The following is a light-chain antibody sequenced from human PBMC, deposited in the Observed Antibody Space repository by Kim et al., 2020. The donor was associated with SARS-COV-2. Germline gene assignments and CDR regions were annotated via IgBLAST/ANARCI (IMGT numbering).Light chain of an antibody. CDR3: SSYTSSSTYV. J-gene: IGLJ1*01. Sequence: GQSVTISCTGNSSDVGSYNRVSWYQQPPGTAPKLMIYEVSNRPSGVPDRFSGSKSGNTASLTISGLQAEDEADYYCSSYTSSSTYVFGTGTQLTVL. CDR1: SSDVGSYNR. V-gene: IGLV2-18*02. CDR2: EVS.